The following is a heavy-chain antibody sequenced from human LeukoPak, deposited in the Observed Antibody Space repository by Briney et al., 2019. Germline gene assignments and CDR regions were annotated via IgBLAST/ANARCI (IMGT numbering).Heavy chain of an antibody. CDR2: ISSSSSYI. CDR3: ARDYGDFSRYMDV. D-gene: IGHD4-17*01. V-gene: IGHV3-21*01. J-gene: IGHJ6*03. CDR1: EFTFSNYA. Sequence: GGSLRLSCEASEFTFSNYAMNWVRQAPGKGLEWVSSISSSSSYIYYADSVKGRFTISRDNARNSLYLQMNSLRAEDTAVYYCARDYGDFSRYMDVWGKGTTVTVSS.